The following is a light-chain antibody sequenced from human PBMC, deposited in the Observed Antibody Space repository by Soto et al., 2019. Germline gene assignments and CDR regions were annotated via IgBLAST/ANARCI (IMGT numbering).Light chain of an antibody. CDR2: HAS. J-gene: IGKJ1*01. CDR1: QSISTW. Sequence: DIQMTQSPSILSASVGDRVTITCRASQSISTWLAWYQQQPGKAPKLLIYHASSLESGVPSRFSGSGSGTELTLTIRSLQPDDFATYYCQQYNTNSGTFGQGTKVDIK. CDR3: QQYNTNSGT. V-gene: IGKV1-5*01.